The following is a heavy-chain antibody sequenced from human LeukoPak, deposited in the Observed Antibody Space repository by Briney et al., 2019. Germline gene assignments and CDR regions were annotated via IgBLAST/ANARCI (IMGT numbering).Heavy chain of an antibody. CDR1: GFTVITND. J-gene: IGHJ4*02. CDR3: ARGVEPLAANTLAY. Sequence: GESLRLSCAASGFTVITNDMTWVRQAPGKGLEWVSVLYSDGNTKYADSVQGRFTVSRDNSKNTLYLEMNSLSPDDTAVYYCARGVEPLAANTLAYWGQGTLVTVSS. D-gene: IGHD1-14*01. CDR2: LYSDGNT. V-gene: IGHV3-53*01.